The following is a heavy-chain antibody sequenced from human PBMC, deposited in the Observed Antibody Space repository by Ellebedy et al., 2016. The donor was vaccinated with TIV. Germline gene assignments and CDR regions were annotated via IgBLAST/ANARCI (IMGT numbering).Heavy chain of an antibody. V-gene: IGHV1-2*02. Sequence: AASVKVSCKASGYTFTGYYMHWVRQAPGQGLEWMGWINPNSGGTNYAQKFQGRVTMTRDTSISTAYMELSRLRSDDTAVYYCARGKWELPLDRGLFDYWGQGTLVTVSS. CDR2: INPNSGGT. D-gene: IGHD1-26*01. CDR3: ARGKWELPLDRGLFDY. CDR1: GYTFTGYY. J-gene: IGHJ4*02.